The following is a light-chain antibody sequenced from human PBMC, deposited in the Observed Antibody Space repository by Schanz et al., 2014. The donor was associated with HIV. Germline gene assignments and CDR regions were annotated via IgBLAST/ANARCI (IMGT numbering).Light chain of an antibody. V-gene: IGKV3-20*01. CDR1: QTIRSNY. Sequence: DTVLTQSPGTLSLSPGERATLSCRASQTIRSNYLAWYQQKPGQAPRLLIYGASNRATGIPDRFSGSGSGADFTLTISRLEPEDFAVYYCQHYGSSKWTFGQGTKVEIK. J-gene: IGKJ1*01. CDR3: QHYGSSKWT. CDR2: GAS.